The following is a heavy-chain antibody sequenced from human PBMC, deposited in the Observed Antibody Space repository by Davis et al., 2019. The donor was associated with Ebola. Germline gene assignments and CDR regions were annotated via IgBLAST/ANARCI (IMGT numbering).Heavy chain of an antibody. J-gene: IGHJ6*02. D-gene: IGHD2-2*01. Sequence: GESLKISCAASGFTFRSYAMHWVRQAPGKGLEYVSAISSNGGSTYYADSVKGRFTISRDNSKNTLYLQMNSLRAEDTAVYYCAKVRSPSGVVVPAADYYYYGMDVWGQGTTVTVSS. CDR3: AKVRSPSGVVVPAADYYYYGMDV. CDR1: GFTFRSYA. CDR2: ISSNGGST. V-gene: IGHV3-64*04.